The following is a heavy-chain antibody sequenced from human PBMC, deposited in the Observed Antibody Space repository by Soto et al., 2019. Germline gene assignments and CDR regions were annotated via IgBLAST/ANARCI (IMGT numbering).Heavy chain of an antibody. CDR2: ISYDGSNK. J-gene: IGHJ4*02. Sequence: GSLRLSCAASGFTFSSYAMHWVRQAPGKGLEWVAVISYDGSNKYYADSVKGRFTISRDNSKNTLYLQMNSLRAEDTAVYYCARDRVGYSSGWYSVWGQGTLVTVSS. CDR1: GFTFSSYA. CDR3: ARDRVGYSSGWYSV. V-gene: IGHV3-30-3*01. D-gene: IGHD6-19*01.